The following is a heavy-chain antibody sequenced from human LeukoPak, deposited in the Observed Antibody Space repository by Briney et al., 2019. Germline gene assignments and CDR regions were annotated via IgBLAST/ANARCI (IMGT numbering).Heavy chain of an antibody. CDR2: IYYDGST. CDR1: GDSVSSGDYY. J-gene: IGHJ5*02. V-gene: IGHV4-39*01. D-gene: IGHD5/OR15-5a*01. CDR3: GRRKYGVPFDP. Sequence: SETLSLACTVSGDSVSSGDYYWGWIRQPPGEGLEWIGSIYYDGSTFYNPSLKSRVTISLDTSRNQFSLKLSSVTAADTAVYFCGRRKYGVPFDPWGQGTPVTVSS.